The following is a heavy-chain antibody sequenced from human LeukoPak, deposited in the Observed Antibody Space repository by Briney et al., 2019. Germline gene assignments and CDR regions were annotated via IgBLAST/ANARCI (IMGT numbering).Heavy chain of an antibody. CDR3: ARKVTKQLPQLVTTRSTGHYYMDV. D-gene: IGHD4-11*01. J-gene: IGHJ6*03. Sequence: SETLSLTCAVYGGSFSGYYRSWIRQPPGKGLEWIGEINHSGSTNYNPSLKSRVTISVDTSKNQFSLKLSSVTAADTAVYYCARKVTKQLPQLVTTRSTGHYYMDVWGKGTTVTVSS. CDR1: GGSFSGYY. V-gene: IGHV4-34*01. CDR2: INHSGST.